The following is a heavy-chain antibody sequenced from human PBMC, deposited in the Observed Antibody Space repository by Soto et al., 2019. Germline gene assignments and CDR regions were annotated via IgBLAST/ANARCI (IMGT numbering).Heavy chain of an antibody. CDR1: GGAISSGGYS. Sequence: PSDTLSLTCAVSGGAISSGGYSWRWIRQPPGKGLEWIGYIYHSGSTYYNPSLKSRVTISVDRSKNQFSLKLSSVTAADTAVYYCARAIMITFGTYYFDYWGQGTLVTVSS. D-gene: IGHD3-16*01. V-gene: IGHV4-30-2*01. CDR2: IYHSGST. CDR3: ARAIMITFGTYYFDY. J-gene: IGHJ4*02.